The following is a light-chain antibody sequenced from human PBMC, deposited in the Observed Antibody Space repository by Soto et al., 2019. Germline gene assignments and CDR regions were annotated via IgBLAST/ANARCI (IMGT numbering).Light chain of an antibody. Sequence: EVVMTQSPATLSVSPGERATLSCRASQTVHRNLAWYQQKPGQAPSLLISYASTRATGIPARFSGSGSGTEFTLTISSLQSEDSGAYYCQHYSNWPPTFGPGTKVEIK. CDR2: YAS. V-gene: IGKV3-15*01. CDR3: QHYSNWPPT. CDR1: QTVHRN. J-gene: IGKJ3*01.